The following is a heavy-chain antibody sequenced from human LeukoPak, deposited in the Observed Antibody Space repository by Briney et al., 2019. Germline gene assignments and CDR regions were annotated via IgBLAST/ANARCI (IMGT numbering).Heavy chain of an antibody. CDR1: GGSISSSNW. D-gene: IGHD6-13*01. V-gene: IGHV4-4*02. J-gene: IGHJ4*02. CDR2: IYHSGST. Sequence: PSETLSLTCAVSGGSISSSNWWSWVRQPPGKGLEWIGEIYHSGSTNYNPSLKSRVTISVDKSKNQFSLKLSSVTAADTAVYYCARDSIAAAGRALDYWGQGTLVTVSS. CDR3: ARDSIAAAGRALDY.